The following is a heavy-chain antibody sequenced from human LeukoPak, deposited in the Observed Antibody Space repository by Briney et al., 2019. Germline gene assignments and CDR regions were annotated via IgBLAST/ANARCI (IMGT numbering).Heavy chain of an antibody. CDR1: GGSISSSNW. V-gene: IGHV4-4*02. D-gene: IGHD6-19*01. J-gene: IGHJ4*02. Sequence: PSETLSLTCAVSGGSISSSNWWSWVRQPPGKGLEWIGEIYHSGSTIYSPSLKSRVTISVDKSKNQFSLKLSSVTAADTAVYYCARGVAGSPAFDYWGQGTLVTVSS. CDR2: IYHSGST. CDR3: ARGVAGSPAFDY.